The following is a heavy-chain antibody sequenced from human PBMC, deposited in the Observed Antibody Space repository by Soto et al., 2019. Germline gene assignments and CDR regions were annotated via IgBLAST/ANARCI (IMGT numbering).Heavy chain of an antibody. V-gene: IGHV3-23*01. CDR2: ISGSGGST. Sequence: GGSLRLSCAASGFTFSSYAMSWVRQAPGKGLEWVSAISGSGGSTYYADSVKGRFTISRDNSKNTLYLQMNSLRAEDTAVYYCAKDLDYDSSGYDAFDIWGQGTMVTVSS. D-gene: IGHD3-22*01. CDR3: AKDLDYDSSGYDAFDI. J-gene: IGHJ3*02. CDR1: GFTFSSYA.